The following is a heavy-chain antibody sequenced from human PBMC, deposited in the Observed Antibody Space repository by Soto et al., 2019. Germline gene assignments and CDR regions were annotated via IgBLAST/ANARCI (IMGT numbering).Heavy chain of an antibody. CDR2: ISYDGSNK. V-gene: IGHV3-30*18. D-gene: IGHD3-22*01. CDR3: AKDVDPYDSSGNSYHFDS. CDR1: GVTFSSYG. Sequence: SGVTFSSYGMHWVRQAPGKGLAWVAVISYDGSNKYYADSVKGRFTISRDNSKNTLYLQMNSLRAEDTAVYYCAKDVDPYDSSGNSYHFDSGGKGTLSPYPQ. J-gene: IGHJ4*02.